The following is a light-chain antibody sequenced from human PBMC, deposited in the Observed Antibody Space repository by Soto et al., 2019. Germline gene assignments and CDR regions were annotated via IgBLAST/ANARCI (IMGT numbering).Light chain of an antibody. CDR3: QPYNNWPLT. Sequence: EIVMTQSPATLSVSPGERATLFCRASQSVGSKLAWYQHKPGQTPRLLIYDTSTRATGVPTRFSGSRSGAEFTLTINSLQSEDFAVYYCQPYNNWPLTFGGGTKVDIK. CDR2: DTS. CDR1: QSVGSK. J-gene: IGKJ4*01. V-gene: IGKV3-15*01.